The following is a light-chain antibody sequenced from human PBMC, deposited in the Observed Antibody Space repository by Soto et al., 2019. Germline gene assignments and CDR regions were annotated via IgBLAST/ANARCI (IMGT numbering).Light chain of an antibody. CDR1: SSNIGAGYG. V-gene: IGLV1-40*01. J-gene: IGLJ1*01. CDR2: DND. CDR3: ATWDDTVSGYV. Sequence: QSVLTQPPSVSGAPGQRVTISCAGTSSNIGAGYGVHWYQQLPGRAPKLLMYDNDQRPSGVADRFSGSKSGTSASLAISGLQSEDETEYYCATWDDTVSGYVFGTGTKLTVL.